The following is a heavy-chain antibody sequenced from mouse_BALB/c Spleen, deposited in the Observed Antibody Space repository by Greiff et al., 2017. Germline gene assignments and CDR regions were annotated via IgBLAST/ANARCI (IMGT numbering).Heavy chain of an antibody. V-gene: IGHV1-82*01. D-gene: IGHD1-2*01. J-gene: IGHJ3*01. CDR3: AREEIRLREFAY. CDR2: IYPGDGDT. Sequence: QVQLKQSGPELVKPGASVKISCKASGYAFSSSWMNWVKQRPGQGLEWIGRIYPGDGDTNYNGKFKGKATLTADKSSSTAYMQLSSLTSVDSAVYFCAREEIRLREFAYWGQGTLVTVSA. CDR1: GYAFSSSW.